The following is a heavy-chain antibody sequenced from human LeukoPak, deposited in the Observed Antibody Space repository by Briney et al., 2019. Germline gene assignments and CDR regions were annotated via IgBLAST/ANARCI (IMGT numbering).Heavy chain of an antibody. D-gene: IGHD3-10*02. CDR1: GFTFSNYA. CDR3: AELGITMIGGV. Sequence: PGGSLRLSCAASGFTFSNYAMSWVRQAPGKGLEWVSAISGSGFSTYYADSVKGRFTISRDNAKNSLYLQMNSLRAEDTAVYYCAELGITMIGGVWGKGTTVTISS. J-gene: IGHJ6*04. V-gene: IGHV3-23*01. CDR2: ISGSGFST.